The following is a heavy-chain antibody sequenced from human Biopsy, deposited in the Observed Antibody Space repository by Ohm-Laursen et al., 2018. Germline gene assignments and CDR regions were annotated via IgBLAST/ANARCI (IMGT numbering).Heavy chain of an antibody. D-gene: IGHD3-3*01. CDR2: ASYSGYT. CDR3: ARLGNFWNAEDGLDL. CDR1: DDSIRNFY. V-gene: IGHV4-59*08. Sequence: SDTLSLTCTVSDDSIRNFYWTWIRQPPGQGLEWIGHASYSGYTTYNPSLKSRVTISVATSKNHFSLNLRSVTAADTAVYSCARLGNFWNAEDGLDLWGLGTMVTVSS. J-gene: IGHJ3*01.